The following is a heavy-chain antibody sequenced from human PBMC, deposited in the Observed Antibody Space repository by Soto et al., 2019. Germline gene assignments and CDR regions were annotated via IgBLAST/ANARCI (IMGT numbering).Heavy chain of an antibody. J-gene: IGHJ4*02. D-gene: IGHD5-12*01. CDR2: ISYDGSNK. CDR1: GFTFSSYA. V-gene: IGHV3-30-3*01. Sequence: QVQLVESGGGVVQPGRSLRLSCAASGFTFSSYAMHWVRQAPGKGLEWVAVISYDGSNKYYADSVKGRFTISRDNSKNTLYLQMNRLRAEDTAVYYCAREMATTFDYWGQGTLVTVSS. CDR3: AREMATTFDY.